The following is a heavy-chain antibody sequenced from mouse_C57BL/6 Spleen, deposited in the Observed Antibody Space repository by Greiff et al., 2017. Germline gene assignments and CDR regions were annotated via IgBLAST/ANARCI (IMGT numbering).Heavy chain of an antibody. CDR2: IHPNSGST. CDR3: ARKVVDEDYAMDY. CDR1: GYTFTSYW. D-gene: IGHD1-1*02. J-gene: IGHJ4*01. Sequence: QVQLQQSGAELVKPGASVKLSCKASGYTFTSYWMHWVKQRPGQGLEWIGMIHPNSGSTNYNEKFKSKATLTVDKSSSTAYMQLSSLTSEDSAVYYCARKVVDEDYAMDYWGQGTSVTVSS. V-gene: IGHV1-64*01.